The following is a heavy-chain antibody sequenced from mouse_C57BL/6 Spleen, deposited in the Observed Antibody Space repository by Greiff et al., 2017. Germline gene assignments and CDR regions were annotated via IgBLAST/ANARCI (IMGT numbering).Heavy chain of an antibody. D-gene: IGHD2-1*01. CDR2: IDPENGDT. CDR3: TLYYGNPLAY. CDR1: GFNIKDDY. Sequence: VQLQQSGAELVRPGASVKLSCTASGFNIKDDYMHWVKQRPEQGLEWIGWIDPENGDTEYASKFQGKATITADTSYNTAYLQLSSLTSEDTAVYYCTLYYGNPLAYWGQGTLVTVSA. V-gene: IGHV14-4*01. J-gene: IGHJ3*01.